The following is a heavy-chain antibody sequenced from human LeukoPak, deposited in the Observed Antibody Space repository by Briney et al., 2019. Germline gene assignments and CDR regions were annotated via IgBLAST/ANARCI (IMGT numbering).Heavy chain of an antibody. V-gene: IGHV4-59*01. CDR2: IYYSGST. D-gene: IGHD2/OR15-2a*01. CDR3: ARTGTFYGHDAFDI. J-gene: IGHJ3*02. CDR1: GGSISSYY. Sequence: NTSETLSLTCTVSGGSISSYYWSWIRQPPGKGLEWIGYIYYSGSTNYNPSLKSRVTISVDTSKNQFSLKLSSVTAADTAVYYCARTGTFYGHDAFDIWGQGTMVTVSS.